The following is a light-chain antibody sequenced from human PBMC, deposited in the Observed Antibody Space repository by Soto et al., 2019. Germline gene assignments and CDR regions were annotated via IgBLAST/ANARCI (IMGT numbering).Light chain of an antibody. CDR2: AVS. V-gene: IGKV1-17*03. CDR1: QDISHY. CDR3: LQHNSYPWT. J-gene: IGKJ1*01. Sequence: DIQVTQSLSAMSASVGDRVTITCRASQDISHYLAWFQQKPGKVPKRLIFAVSNLESGVPSRFRGSGSGTEFTLTITSLQPEDFATYYCLQHNSYPWTFGQGTKV.